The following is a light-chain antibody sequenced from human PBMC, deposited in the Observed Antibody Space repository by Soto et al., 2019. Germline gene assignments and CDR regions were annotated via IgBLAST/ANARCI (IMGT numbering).Light chain of an antibody. V-gene: IGKV3-20*01. J-gene: IGKJ1*01. Sequence: EIVLTQSPGTLSLSPGETATLSCRASQSVSSNLAWYQQKPGQAPRLLIYGASSRATGIPDRFSGSGSGTDFTLTISRLEPEDFAVYYCQQYGSSPRTFGQGTKVDI. CDR1: QSVSSN. CDR2: GAS. CDR3: QQYGSSPRT.